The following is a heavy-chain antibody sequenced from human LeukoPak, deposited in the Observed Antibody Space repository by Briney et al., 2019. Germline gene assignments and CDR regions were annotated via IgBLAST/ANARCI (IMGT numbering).Heavy chain of an antibody. D-gene: IGHD2-21*02. CDR2: MSPNSDNR. CDR1: GYTFTSYD. V-gene: IGHV1-8*01. Sequence: ASVKVSCKXSGYTFTSYDINWVRQATGQGLEWMGWMSPNSDNRGYEQKFQGRVTMTMDTSISTAYMELSSLRSEDTAVYYCAAIMVVTAGVAFNIWGQGTMVTVSS. CDR3: AAIMVVTAGVAFNI. J-gene: IGHJ3*02.